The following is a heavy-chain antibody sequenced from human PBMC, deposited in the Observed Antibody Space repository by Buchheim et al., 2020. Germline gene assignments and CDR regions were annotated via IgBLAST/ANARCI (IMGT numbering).Heavy chain of an antibody. V-gene: IGHV3-30*03. Sequence: QVQLVESGGGVVQPGRSLRLSCAASGFTFSTYGMHWVRQAPGKGLEWVAVISDTSNKYYADSVRGRFTISRDTSNNTLSLQMNSLRPEDTAVYYCARSDGGAVVNPEFWGQGTL. CDR3: ARSDGGAVVNPEF. J-gene: IGHJ4*02. CDR1: GFTFSTYG. D-gene: IGHD3-16*01. CDR2: ISDTSNK.